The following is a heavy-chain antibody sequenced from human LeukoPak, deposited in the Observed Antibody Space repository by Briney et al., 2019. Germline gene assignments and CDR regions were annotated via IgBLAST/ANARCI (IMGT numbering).Heavy chain of an antibody. Sequence: PGGSLRLSCAASGFTFSSYEMNWVRQAPGKGLEWVSYISSSGSTIYYADSVKGRFTISRDNAKNSLYLQMNSLRAEDTAVYYCARDCGGDFLGAFDIWGQGTMVTVSS. CDR2: ISSSGSTI. J-gene: IGHJ3*02. CDR1: GFTFSSYE. V-gene: IGHV3-48*03. CDR3: ARDCGGDFLGAFDI. D-gene: IGHD2-21*02.